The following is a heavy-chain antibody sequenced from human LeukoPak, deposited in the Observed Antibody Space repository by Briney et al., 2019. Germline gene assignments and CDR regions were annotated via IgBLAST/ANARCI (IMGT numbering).Heavy chain of an antibody. D-gene: IGHD4-23*01. J-gene: IGHJ4*02. CDR3: ARDNYGGIDY. CDR2: IYYSGST. V-gene: IGHV4-61*01. CDR1: GGSVSSGSYY. Sequence: SGPGLVKPSETLSLTCTVSGGSVSSGSYYWTWIRQPPGKGLEWIGYIYYSGSTNYNPSLKSRVTISVDTSKNQFSLKLSSVTAADTAVYYCARDNYGGIDYWGQGTLATVSS.